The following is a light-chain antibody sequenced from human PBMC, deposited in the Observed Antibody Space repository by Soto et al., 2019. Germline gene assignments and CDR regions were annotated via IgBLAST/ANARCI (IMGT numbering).Light chain of an antibody. Sequence: EIMMTQSPATLSVSPGERATLSCRASQSVSNNLAWYQHKPGRAPRLLIYDASTRATGIPARFSGSGSGTEFTLTISSLQSEDFAVYYCQKYNNWPPITFGQGTRLEIK. CDR3: QKYNNWPPIT. CDR1: QSVSNN. CDR2: DAS. V-gene: IGKV3-15*01. J-gene: IGKJ5*01.